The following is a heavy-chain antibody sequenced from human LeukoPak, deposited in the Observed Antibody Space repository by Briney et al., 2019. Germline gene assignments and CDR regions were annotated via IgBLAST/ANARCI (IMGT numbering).Heavy chain of an antibody. CDR2: ISGYSGST. D-gene: IGHD6-19*01. Sequence: ASVKVSCKASGYTFTSYDINWVRQAPGEGLEWMGWISGYSGSTNYAQKLQGRVTMTTDTSTTTAYMELRSLKSDDTAVYYCARGHSSGRDYYFDTWGQGTLVTVPS. CDR1: GYTFTSYD. CDR3: ARGHSSGRDYYFDT. V-gene: IGHV1-18*01. J-gene: IGHJ4*02.